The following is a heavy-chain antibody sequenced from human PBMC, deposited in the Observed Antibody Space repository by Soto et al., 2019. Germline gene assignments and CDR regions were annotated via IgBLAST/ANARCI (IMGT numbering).Heavy chain of an antibody. CDR1: GFTFSSYS. CDR2: ISSSGTI. Sequence: EVQLVESGGGLVQPGGSLRLSCAASGFTFSSYSMNWVRQAPGKGLEWVSYISSSGTIYYADSVKGRFIISRDNGKNSLYLQMNSLRDEDTAVYYCARGGVATIFGDSWGQGILVTVSS. V-gene: IGHV3-48*02. D-gene: IGHD5-12*01. J-gene: IGHJ4*02. CDR3: ARGGVATIFGDS.